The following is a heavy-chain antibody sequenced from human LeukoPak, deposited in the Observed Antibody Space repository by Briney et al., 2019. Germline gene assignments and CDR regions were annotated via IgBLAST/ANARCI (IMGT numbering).Heavy chain of an antibody. J-gene: IGHJ4*02. V-gene: IGHV3-15*01. CDR1: GFTFSNAW. CDR2: IKSKTDGGTT. CDR3: TTDHVLLWFGELGRDY. Sequence: GGSLRLSCAASGFTFSNAWMSWVRQAPGKGLEWVGRIKSKTDGGTTDYAAPVKGRFTISRDDSKDTLYLQMNSLKTEDTAVYYCTTDHVLLWFGELGRDYWGQGTLVTVSS. D-gene: IGHD3-10*01.